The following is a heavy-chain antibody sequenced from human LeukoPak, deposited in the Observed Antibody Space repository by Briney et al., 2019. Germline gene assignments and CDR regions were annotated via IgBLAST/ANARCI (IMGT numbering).Heavy chain of an antibody. CDR1: GGSFSGYY. CDR2: INHSGST. CDR3: APLHYYDSSGLNWFDP. D-gene: IGHD3-22*01. Sequence: SETLSLTCAVYGGSFSGYYWSWIRQPPGKGLEWIGEINHSGSTNYNPSLKSRVTISVDTSKNQFSLKLSSVTAADTAVYYCAPLHYYDSSGLNWFDPWGQGTLVTVSS. V-gene: IGHV4-34*01. J-gene: IGHJ5*02.